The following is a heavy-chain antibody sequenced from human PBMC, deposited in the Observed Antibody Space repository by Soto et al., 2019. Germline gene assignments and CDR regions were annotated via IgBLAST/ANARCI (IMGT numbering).Heavy chain of an antibody. CDR1: GGSVTSASCS. Sequence: QVQLQESGPDLVKPSETLSLTCTVPGGSVTSASCSGSWTRQPPGKGLEWIGYIYYSGTTNYNPSLKSRVIMSVDTSKNHFSLKLTSVTAADTAVYYCARVTIADDAFDIWGQGTMVTVSS. J-gene: IGHJ3*02. CDR3: ARVTIADDAFDI. CDR2: IYYSGTT. V-gene: IGHV4-61*03. D-gene: IGHD2-15*01.